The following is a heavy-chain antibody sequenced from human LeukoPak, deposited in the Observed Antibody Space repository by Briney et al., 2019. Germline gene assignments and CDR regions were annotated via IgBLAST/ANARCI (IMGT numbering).Heavy chain of an antibody. V-gene: IGHV3-23*01. D-gene: IGHD3-22*01. CDR1: GFTFSSYA. CDR3: AKGIVVVPMGY. J-gene: IGHJ4*02. Sequence: PGGSPRLSCAASGFTFSSYAMSRVRQAPGKGLEWVSAISGSGGSTYYADSVKGRFTISRDNSKNTLYLQMNSLRAEDTAVYYCAKGIVVVPMGYWGQGTLVTVSS. CDR2: ISGSGGST.